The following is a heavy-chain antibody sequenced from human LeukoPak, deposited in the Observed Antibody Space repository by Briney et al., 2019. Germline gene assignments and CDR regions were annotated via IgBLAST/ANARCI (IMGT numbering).Heavy chain of an antibody. CDR2: IYYSGST. V-gene: IGHV4-30-4*01. CDR1: GGCISSGDYY. D-gene: IGHD6-13*01. J-gene: IGHJ4*02. Sequence: SQTLSLTCTVSGGCISSGDYYWSWVRQPPGKGLEWIGYIYYSGSTNYNPSLKSRVTISVDKSKNQFSLKLSSVTAADTAVYYCARLYGIAAKDYWGQGTLVTVSS. CDR3: ARLYGIAAKDY.